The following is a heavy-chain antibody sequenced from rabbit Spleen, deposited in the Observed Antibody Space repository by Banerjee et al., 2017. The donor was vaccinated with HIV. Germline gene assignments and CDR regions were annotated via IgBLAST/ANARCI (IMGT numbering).Heavy chain of an antibody. CDR2: IYTGNFKT. J-gene: IGHJ4*01. D-gene: IGHD1-1*01. CDR3: TRDDGSGHYIDGYFNL. Sequence: QEHLEESGGGLVKPEGSLTLTCKASGFSFSRGYDMCWVRQAPGRGLEWIGCIYTGNFKTYYASWAKGRFTISKSSSTTVTLQVTSLTAADTATYFCTRDDGSGHYIDGYFNLWGPGTLVTVS. CDR1: GFSFSRGYD. V-gene: IGHV1S45*01.